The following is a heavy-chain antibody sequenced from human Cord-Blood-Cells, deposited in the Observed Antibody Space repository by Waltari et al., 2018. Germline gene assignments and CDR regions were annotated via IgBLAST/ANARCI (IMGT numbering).Heavy chain of an antibody. J-gene: IGHJ3*02. Sequence: EVQLVESGGGLVQPGGSLRLSCAASGFTFSSYDMHWVRQATGKGLEWVSAIGTAGDTYYPGSVKGRFTISRENAKNSLYLQMNSLRAGDTAVYYCARVGRSPSSSWYAFDIWGQGTMVTVSS. V-gene: IGHV3-13*01. CDR1: GFTFSSYD. CDR2: IGTAGDT. CDR3: ARVGRSPSSSWYAFDI. D-gene: IGHD6-13*01.